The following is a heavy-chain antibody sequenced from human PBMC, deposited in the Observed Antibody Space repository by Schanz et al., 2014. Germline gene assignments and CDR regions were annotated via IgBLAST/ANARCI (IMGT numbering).Heavy chain of an antibody. J-gene: IGHJ6*02. CDR1: GFSFSSYS. CDR3: ARLPVGYGSGIWDV. CDR2: ISSSGTTI. D-gene: IGHD3-10*01. V-gene: IGHV3-48*01. Sequence: EAALVASGGGLIQRGESLRLSCSASGFSFSSYSMNWVRQAPGKGLEWVSYISSSGTTIYYADSVKGRFTISRDNAKNSLFLQMNSLRVEDTAVYYCARLPVGYGSGIWDVWGQGTSVTVSS.